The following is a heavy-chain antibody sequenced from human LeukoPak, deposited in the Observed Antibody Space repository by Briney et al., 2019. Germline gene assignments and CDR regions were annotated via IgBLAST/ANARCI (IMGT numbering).Heavy chain of an antibody. CDR1: GFTFSNYA. D-gene: IGHD1-1*01. V-gene: IGHV3-30-3*01. CDR2: ISYDGSNE. CDR3: AKGGTTPRCNWFDP. J-gene: IGHJ5*02. Sequence: GGSLRLSCAASGFTFSNYAMHWVRQAPGKGLEWVAIISYDGSNEYYADSVRGRFTISRDSSKNTLYLQMNSLRAEDTAVYYCAKGGTTPRCNWFDPWGQGTLVTVSS.